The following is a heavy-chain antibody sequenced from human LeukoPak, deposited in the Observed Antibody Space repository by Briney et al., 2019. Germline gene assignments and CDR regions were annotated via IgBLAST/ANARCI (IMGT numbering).Heavy chain of an antibody. V-gene: IGHV4-4*07. D-gene: IGHD3-22*01. CDR3: ARVYVVVVITRFDP. Sequence: SETLSLTCTVSGGSISSYYWSWIRQPAGKGLEWIGRIYTSGSTNYNPSLKSRVTMSVDTSKNQFSLKLSSVTAADTAVYYCARVYVVVVITRFDPWGQGTLVTVSS. J-gene: IGHJ5*02. CDR1: GGSISSYY. CDR2: IYTSGST.